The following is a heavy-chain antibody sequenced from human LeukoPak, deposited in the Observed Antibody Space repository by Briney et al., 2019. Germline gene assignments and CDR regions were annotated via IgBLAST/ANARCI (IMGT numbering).Heavy chain of an antibody. Sequence: GGSLRLSCAASGFTFSSYSMNWVRQAPGKGLEWVSYLSSSFSIHYADSVKGRFTISRDNAKNSLYLQMNSLRAEDTAIYYCVKGEAVIAASFESWGQGTLVTVSS. V-gene: IGHV3-48*01. CDR1: GFTFSSYS. D-gene: IGHD2-15*01. CDR3: VKGEAVIAASFES. J-gene: IGHJ4*02. CDR2: LSSSFSI.